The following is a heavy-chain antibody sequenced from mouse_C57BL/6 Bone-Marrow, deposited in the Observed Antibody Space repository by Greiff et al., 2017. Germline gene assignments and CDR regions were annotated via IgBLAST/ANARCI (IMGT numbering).Heavy chain of an antibody. Sequence: QVQLKESGAELVKPGASVKISCKASGYAFSSYWMNWVKQRPGKGLEWIGQIYPGDGDTNYNGKFKGKATLTADKSSSTAYMQLSSLTSEDSAVYFCARLGELRRGYYAMDYWGQGTSVTVSS. J-gene: IGHJ4*01. D-gene: IGHD2-4*01. CDR1: GYAFSSYW. CDR2: IYPGDGDT. CDR3: ARLGELRRGYYAMDY. V-gene: IGHV1-80*01.